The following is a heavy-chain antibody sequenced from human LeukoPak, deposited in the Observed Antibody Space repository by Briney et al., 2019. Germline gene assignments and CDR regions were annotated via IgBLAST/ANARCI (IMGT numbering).Heavy chain of an antibody. Sequence: ASVKVSCKASGYTFNGYFMHWVRQAPGQGLEWMGWINPNSGGTNYAQKFQGRVTMTRDTSINTAYMDLSRLRSDDTAVCYCVPERGYYAMDVWGQGTTVTVSS. CDR3: VPERGYYAMDV. CDR1: GYTFNGYF. CDR2: INPNSGGT. D-gene: IGHD3-10*01. V-gene: IGHV1-2*02. J-gene: IGHJ6*02.